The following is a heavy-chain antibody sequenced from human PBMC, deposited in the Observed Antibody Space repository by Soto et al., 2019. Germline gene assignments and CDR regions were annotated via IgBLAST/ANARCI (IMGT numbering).Heavy chain of an antibody. CDR1: GVSVTSGSHH. V-gene: IGHV4-61*01. CDR3: GVYKAGSGGNGY. D-gene: IGHD6-19*01. J-gene: IGHJ4*02. CDR2: QTGST. Sequence: QVQVQESGPGLVKPSETLSLTCAVSGVSVTSGSHHFLWIRQPPGKGLEWIGQTGSTNYNPSLKSRLSISLDTSKNQFSLNLSSVTSADTAVYYCGVYKAGSGGNGYCGQGTLVTISS.